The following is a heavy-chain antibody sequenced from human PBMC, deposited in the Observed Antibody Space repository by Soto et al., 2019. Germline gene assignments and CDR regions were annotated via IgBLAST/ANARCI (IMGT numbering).Heavy chain of an antibody. J-gene: IGHJ3*02. CDR2: IVVGSDYT. CDR3: AAGLIVGVRVDAFDI. CDR1: GFTFTSSA. V-gene: IGHV1-58*01. D-gene: IGHD1-26*01. Sequence: KVSCKASGFTFTSSAVQWVRHARGQRLEWIGWIVVGSDYTKYAEKFQERVTITRDMSTSTAYMDLSSLRSEDTAVYYCAAGLIVGVRVDAFDIWGQGTMVT.